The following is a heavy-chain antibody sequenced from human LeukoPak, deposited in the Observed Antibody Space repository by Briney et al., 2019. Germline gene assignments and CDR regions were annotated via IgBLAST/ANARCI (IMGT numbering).Heavy chain of an antibody. CDR2: INHSGST. CDR1: GFTFSDYY. Sequence: PGGSLRLSCAASGFTFSDYYWSWIRQPPGKGLEWVGEINHSGSTNYNPSLKSRVTISVDTSKNQFSLKLSSVTAADTAVYYCARVRITIFGVVIRLRGPFDYWGQGTLVTVSS. D-gene: IGHD3-3*01. J-gene: IGHJ4*02. V-gene: IGHV4-34*01. CDR3: ARVRITIFGVVIRLRGPFDY.